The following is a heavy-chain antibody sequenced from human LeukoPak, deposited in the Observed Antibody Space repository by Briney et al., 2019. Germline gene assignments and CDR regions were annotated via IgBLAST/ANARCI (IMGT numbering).Heavy chain of an antibody. V-gene: IGHV3-23*01. J-gene: IGHJ4*02. CDR2: ISGSGDNT. D-gene: IGHD3-22*01. CDR3: AKGYDSSGYSFDY. Sequence: GGSLRLSCAVSGFTFSSSVMSWVHQAPGKGLEWVSSISGSGDNTDYADSVKGRFTISRDNSKSTMYLQMNSLRAADTAVYYCAKGYDSSGYSFDYWGQGTLVTVSS. CDR1: GFTFSSSV.